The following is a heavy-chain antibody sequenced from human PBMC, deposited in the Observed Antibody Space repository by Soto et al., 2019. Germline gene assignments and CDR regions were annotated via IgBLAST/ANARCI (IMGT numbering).Heavy chain of an antibody. CDR1: GGTFSSYA. CDR2: IIPIFGTA. J-gene: IGHJ5*02. Sequence: SVKVSCKASGGTFSSYAISWVRQAPGQGLEWMGGIIPIFGTANYAQKFQGRVTITADESTSTAYMELSSLRSEDTAVYYCAREVRSHYDFWSGSSGGNWFDPWGQGTLVTVSS. V-gene: IGHV1-69*13. CDR3: AREVRSHYDFWSGSSGGNWFDP. D-gene: IGHD3-3*01.